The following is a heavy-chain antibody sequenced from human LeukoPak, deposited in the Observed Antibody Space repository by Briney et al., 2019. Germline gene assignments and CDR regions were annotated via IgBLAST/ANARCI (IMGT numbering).Heavy chain of an antibody. CDR1: GFTFSNAW. Sequence: GGSLRLSCAASGFTFSNAWMSWVRQAPGKGLEWVSSISSSSSYIYDADSVKGRFTISRDNAKNSLYLQVESLRAEDTALYYCARGPRGCSGGSCAQFDYWGQGTLVTVSS. D-gene: IGHD2-15*01. V-gene: IGHV3-21*04. J-gene: IGHJ4*02. CDR2: ISSSSSYI. CDR3: ARGPRGCSGGSCAQFDY.